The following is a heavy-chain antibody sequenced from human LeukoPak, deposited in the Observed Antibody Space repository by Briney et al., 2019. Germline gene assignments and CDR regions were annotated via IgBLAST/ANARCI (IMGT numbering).Heavy chain of an antibody. CDR3: ARGSQYDILTGYYYFDY. V-gene: IGHV4-59*01. D-gene: IGHD3-9*01. Sequence: SETLSLTCTVSGGSISSYYWSWIRQPPGKGLEWIGYIYYSGSTNYNPSLKSRVTISVDTSKNQFSLKLSSVTAADTAVYYCARGSQYDILTGYYYFDYWGQGTLVTVSS. CDR1: GGSISSYY. J-gene: IGHJ4*02. CDR2: IYYSGST.